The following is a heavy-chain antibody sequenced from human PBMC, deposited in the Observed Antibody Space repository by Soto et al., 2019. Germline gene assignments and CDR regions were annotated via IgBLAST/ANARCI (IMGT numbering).Heavy chain of an antibody. CDR2: INASSGST. J-gene: IGHJ3*02. CDR1: GYTFTSYY. D-gene: IGHD3-3*01. Sequence: GASVKVSCKASGYTFTSYYMHWVQQAPGQGLEWMGIINASSGSTSYAQKLQGRVTMTTDTSTSTAYMELRSLRSDDTAVYYCARVAQPLTIFGVVAGAFDIWGQGTMVTVSS. CDR3: ARVAQPLTIFGVVAGAFDI. V-gene: IGHV1-46*01.